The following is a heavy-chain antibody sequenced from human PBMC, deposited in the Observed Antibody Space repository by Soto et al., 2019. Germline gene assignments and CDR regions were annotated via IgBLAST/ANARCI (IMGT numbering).Heavy chain of an antibody. J-gene: IGHJ4*02. CDR3: VREGSYDTSGKYIKAFCY. D-gene: IGHD3-22*01. CDR1: GFNFKSYV. Sequence: GVSLRLSCATSGFNFKSYVMHWIRQAPGKGLEWVSSISSTRTYIHYADSVKGRFTISRDNAKNALYLEMNSLRDDDTAIYYCVREGSYDTSGKYIKAFCYWGQGTLVTVSS. CDR2: ISSTRTYI. V-gene: IGHV3-21*06.